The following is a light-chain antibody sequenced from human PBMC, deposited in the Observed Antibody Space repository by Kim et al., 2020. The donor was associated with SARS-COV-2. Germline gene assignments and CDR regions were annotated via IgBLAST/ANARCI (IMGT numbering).Light chain of an antibody. Sequence: SASVGDRVTISCRASQSILSYLNWYHQKPGKAPKLLIYAASSLQSGVPSRFSGSGSGTDFTLTISSLQPEDFATYYCQQSYSTPYSFGQGTKLEI. J-gene: IGKJ2*03. CDR3: QQSYSTPYS. V-gene: IGKV1-39*01. CDR2: AAS. CDR1: QSILSY.